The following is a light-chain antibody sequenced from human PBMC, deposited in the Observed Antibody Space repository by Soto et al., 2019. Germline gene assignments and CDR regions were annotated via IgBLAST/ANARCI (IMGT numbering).Light chain of an antibody. Sequence: DLVMTQSPLSLPVTPGEPASISCRSSQSLLHSNGYNYLDWYLQKPGQSPQLLIYLGSNRASGVPDRFSGSGSGTDVTLKISRVEAEDVGVYYCMQALQTPRTFGQGTKVEI. CDR3: MQALQTPRT. V-gene: IGKV2-28*01. CDR2: LGS. CDR1: QSLLHSNGYNY. J-gene: IGKJ1*01.